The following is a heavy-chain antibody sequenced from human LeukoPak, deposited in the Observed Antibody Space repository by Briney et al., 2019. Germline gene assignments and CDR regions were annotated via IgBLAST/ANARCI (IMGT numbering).Heavy chain of an antibody. CDR1: GGSISSGGSY. J-gene: IGHJ4*02. V-gene: IGHV4-39*01. CDR3: ARHFDY. CDR2: VSYSGST. Sequence: SETLSLTCTVSGGSISSGGSYWGWIRQPPGMGLEWIGSVSYSGSTPYNPSLKSRVTISGDTSKNQFSLRLISVTAADTAMYYCARHFDYWGQGTLVTVSS.